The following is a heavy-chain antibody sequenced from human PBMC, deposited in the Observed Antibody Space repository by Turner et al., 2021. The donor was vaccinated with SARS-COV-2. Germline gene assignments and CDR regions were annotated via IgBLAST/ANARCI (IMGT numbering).Heavy chain of an antibody. CDR1: GYTFSGSY. CDR2: INPNSGGT. J-gene: IGHJ5*02. V-gene: IGHV1-2*02. D-gene: IGHD3-3*01. Sequence: QVQLVQSGAEVKKPGASVKVSCKASGYTFSGSYMHWVRQAPGQGLEWMGWINPNSGGTNYAQKFQGRVTMTSDTSISTAYMELSRLRSDDTAVYYCARGPRGYDFWSGYPNWFDPWGQGTLVTVSS. CDR3: ARGPRGYDFWSGYPNWFDP.